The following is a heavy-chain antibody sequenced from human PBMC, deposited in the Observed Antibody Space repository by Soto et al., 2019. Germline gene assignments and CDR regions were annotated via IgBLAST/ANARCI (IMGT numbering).Heavy chain of an antibody. CDR2: INPNSGGT. CDR3: ARGNMVRGVINYYYGMDV. Sequence: GASVKVSCKASGYTFTGYYMHWVRQAPGQGLEWMGWINPNSGGTNYAQKFQGRVTMTRDTSISTAYMELSRLRSDDTAVYYCARGNMVRGVINYYYGMDVWGQGTTVTV. CDR1: GYTFTGYY. V-gene: IGHV1-2*02. J-gene: IGHJ6*02. D-gene: IGHD3-10*01.